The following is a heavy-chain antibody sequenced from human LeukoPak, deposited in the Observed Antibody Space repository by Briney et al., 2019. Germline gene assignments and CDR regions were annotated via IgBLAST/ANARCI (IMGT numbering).Heavy chain of an antibody. V-gene: IGHV3-11*01. Sequence: PGGSLRLSCAASGFTFSDYYMSWIRQAPGKGLEWVSYISSSGSTIYYADSVKGRFTISRDNAKNSLYLQMNSLRAEDTAVYYCARLGYCSSTSCYPSYYYYGMDVWGQGTTVTVSS. J-gene: IGHJ6*02. D-gene: IGHD2-2*01. CDR3: ARLGYCSSTSCYPSYYYYGMDV. CDR1: GFTFSDYY. CDR2: ISSSGSTI.